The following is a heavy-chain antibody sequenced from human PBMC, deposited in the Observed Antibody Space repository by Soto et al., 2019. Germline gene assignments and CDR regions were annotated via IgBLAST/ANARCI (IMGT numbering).Heavy chain of an antibody. CDR2: ISSSSSTI. CDR1: GFTFSSYS. J-gene: IGHJ4*02. D-gene: IGHD6-19*01. CDR3: IIAVAGDFDY. Sequence: EVQLVESGGGLVQPGGSLRLSCAASGFTFSSYSMTWVRQAPGKGLEWVSYISSSSSTIYYADSVKGRFTISRDNAKNSLYLQMNSLRAEDTAVYYCIIAVAGDFDYWGQGTLVTVSS. V-gene: IGHV3-48*01.